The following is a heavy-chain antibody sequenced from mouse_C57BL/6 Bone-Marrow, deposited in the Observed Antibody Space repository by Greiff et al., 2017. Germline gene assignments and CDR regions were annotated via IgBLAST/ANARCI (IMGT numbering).Heavy chain of an antibody. D-gene: IGHD1-1*01. J-gene: IGHJ3*01. CDR1: GFTFSDYY. Sequence: EVQRVESGGGLVQPGGSLKLSCAASGFTFSDYYMYWVRQTPEKRLEWVAYISNGGGSTYYPDTVKGRFTISRDNAKNTLYLQMSRLKSEDTAMYYCARHGDYYGSSFFAYWGQGTLVTVSA. CDR2: ISNGGGST. V-gene: IGHV5-12*01. CDR3: ARHGDYYGSSFFAY.